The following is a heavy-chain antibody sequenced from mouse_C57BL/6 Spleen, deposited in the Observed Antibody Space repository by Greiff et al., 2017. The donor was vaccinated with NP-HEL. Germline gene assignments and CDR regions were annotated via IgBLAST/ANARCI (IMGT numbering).Heavy chain of an antibody. V-gene: IGHV1-80*01. CDR1: GYAFSSYW. J-gene: IGHJ4*01. D-gene: IGHD2-4*01. CDR3: AREGLRRGAMDY. Sequence: VQLQQSGAELVKPGASVKISCKASGYAFSSYWMNWVKQRPGKGLEWIGQIYPGDGDTNYNGKFKGKATLTADKSSSTAYMQLSSLTSEDSAVYFCAREGLRRGAMDYWGQGTSVTVSS. CDR2: IYPGDGDT.